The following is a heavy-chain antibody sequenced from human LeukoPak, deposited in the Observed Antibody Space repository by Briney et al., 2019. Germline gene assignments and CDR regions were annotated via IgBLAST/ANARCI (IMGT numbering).Heavy chain of an antibody. CDR3: SRCKSWYSTVAFDI. V-gene: IGHV3-74*03. D-gene: IGHD2-15*01. CDR1: GVTFSSDW. J-gene: IGHJ3*02. Sequence: PGRSLRLSCAASGVTFSSDWMHWVRRASGNGLMGVSRINGDGSNTTYADSVKGRFTIARENAKKTMYLQMNSLRYEAPAGSCFSRCKSWYSTVAFDIWGQGTIVSVFS. CDR2: INGDGSNT.